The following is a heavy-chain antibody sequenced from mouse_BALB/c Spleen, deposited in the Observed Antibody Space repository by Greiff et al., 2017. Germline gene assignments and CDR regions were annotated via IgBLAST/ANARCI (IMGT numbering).Heavy chain of an antibody. V-gene: IGHV6-6*02. CDR2: IRLKSDNYAT. J-gene: IGHJ3*01. CDR3: TGGSSYVAWFAY. Sequence: EVKVEESGGGLVQPGGSMKLSCVASGFTFSSYWMSWVRQSPEKGLEWVAEIRLKSDNYATHYAESVKGKFTISRDDSKSRLYLQMNSLRAEDTGIYYCTGGSSYVAWFAYWGQGTLVTVSA. D-gene: IGHD1-1*01. CDR1: GFTFSSYW.